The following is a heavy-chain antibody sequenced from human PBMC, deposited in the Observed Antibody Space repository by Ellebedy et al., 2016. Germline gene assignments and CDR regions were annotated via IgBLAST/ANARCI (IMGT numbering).Heavy chain of an antibody. CDR1: GFSFSDYH. D-gene: IGHD6-13*01. V-gene: IGHV3-11*06. J-gene: IGHJ3*02. Sequence: GGSLRLSCAASGFSFSDYHMSWIRQAPGKGLEWVSYISISSSYTNYADSVKGRFTISRDNANQSLYLQMNSLRAEDTAVYYCARDSDYSNRWNGNAFDIWGQGTMVTVSS. CDR3: ARDSDYSNRWNGNAFDI. CDR2: ISISSSYT.